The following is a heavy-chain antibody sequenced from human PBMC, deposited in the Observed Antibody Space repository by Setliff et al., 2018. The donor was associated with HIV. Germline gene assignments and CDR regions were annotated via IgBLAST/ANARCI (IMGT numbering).Heavy chain of an antibody. CDR2: INPNAGDT. D-gene: IGHD3-9*01. V-gene: IGHV1-2*06. CDR1: GYTFTGYF. CDR3: AREYDVLTGYYISAFDI. Sequence: ASVKVSCKASGYTFTGYFIHWVRQAPGQGLEWMGRINPNAGDTNYAQKFQDRVTMTRDTSINTAYMELSRLRSDDTAVYYCAREYDVLTGYYISAFDIWGQGTMVTVSS. J-gene: IGHJ3*02.